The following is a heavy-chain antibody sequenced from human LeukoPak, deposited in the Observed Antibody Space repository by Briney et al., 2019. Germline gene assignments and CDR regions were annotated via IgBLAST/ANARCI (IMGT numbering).Heavy chain of an antibody. V-gene: IGHV3-33*01. CDR3: ARDLGYFDY. J-gene: IGHJ4*02. CDR1: GFTFSSYG. D-gene: IGHD7-27*01. Sequence: GGSLRLSCAASGFTFSSYGMHWVRQAPGKGPGWVALIYYDGSQRKYVDSVKGRFTISRDNSKNTVYLEINNLRAEDTAVYYCARDLGYFDYWGQGTLVTVSS. CDR2: IYYDGSQR.